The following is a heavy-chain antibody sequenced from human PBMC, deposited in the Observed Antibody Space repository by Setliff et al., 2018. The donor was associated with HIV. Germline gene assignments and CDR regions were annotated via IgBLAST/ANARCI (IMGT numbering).Heavy chain of an antibody. Sequence: PGGSLRLSCAASRFTLSSYWMSWVRQAPGKGLEWVANIKEDGSEKYYVDSVKGRSTISRDYSRNTLHLHMNGLRPEDTAVYYCARGGYFDSSSAGALDVWSQGTLVTVSS. CDR2: IKEDGSEK. J-gene: IGHJ3*01. D-gene: IGHD3-22*01. CDR3: ARGGYFDSSSAGALDV. CDR1: RFTLSSYW. V-gene: IGHV3-7*01.